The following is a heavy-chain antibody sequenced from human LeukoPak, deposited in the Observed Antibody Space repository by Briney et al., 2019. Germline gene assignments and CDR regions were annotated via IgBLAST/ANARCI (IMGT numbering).Heavy chain of an antibody. Sequence: SETLSLTCAVYGGSFSGYYWSWIRQPPGKGLEWIGEINHSGSTNYNPSLKSRVTISVDTSKNQFSLKLSSVTAADTAVYYCARGSIAARKDQFQHWGQGTLVTVSS. CDR3: ARGSIAARKDQFQH. J-gene: IGHJ1*01. D-gene: IGHD6-6*01. CDR2: INHSGST. CDR1: GGSFSGYY. V-gene: IGHV4-34*01.